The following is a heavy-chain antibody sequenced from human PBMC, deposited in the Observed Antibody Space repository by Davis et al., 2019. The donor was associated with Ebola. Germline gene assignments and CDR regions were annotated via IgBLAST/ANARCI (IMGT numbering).Heavy chain of an antibody. J-gene: IGHJ4*02. CDR2: ISGSGGST. CDR1: GFTFSSYA. D-gene: IGHD6-19*01. V-gene: IGHV3-23*01. CDR3: AKVLSSGWYYYFDY. Sequence: PGGSLRLSCAASGFTFSSYAMSWVRQAPGKGPEWVSAISGSGGSTYYADSVKGRFTISRDNSKNTLYLQMNSLRAEDTAVYYCAKVLSSGWYYYFDYWGQGTLVTVSS.